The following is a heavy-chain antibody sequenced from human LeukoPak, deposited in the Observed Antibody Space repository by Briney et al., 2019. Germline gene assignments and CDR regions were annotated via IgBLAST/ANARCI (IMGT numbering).Heavy chain of an antibody. CDR2: IYYSGST. CDR3: ARRKLGPNYGMDV. Sequence: NPSETLSLTCTVSGGSISSSSYYWGWIRQPPGKGLERIGRIYYSGSTYYNPSLKRRVPISVDTSKNQFSLKLSSVTAADPAVYYCARRKLGPNYGMDVWGQGTTVTVSS. V-gene: IGHV4-39*01. D-gene: IGHD1-26*01. J-gene: IGHJ6*02. CDR1: GGSISSSSYY.